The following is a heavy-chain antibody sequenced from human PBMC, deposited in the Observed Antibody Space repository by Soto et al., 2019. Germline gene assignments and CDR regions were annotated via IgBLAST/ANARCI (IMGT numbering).Heavy chain of an antibody. V-gene: IGHV3-23*01. D-gene: IGHD3-22*01. Sequence: HPGGSLRLSCAASGFTFSSYAMSWVRQAPGKGLEWVSAISGSGGSTYYADSVKGRFTISRDNSKNTLYLQMNSLRAEDTAVYYCAKEGVPITMIVVGPNWFDPWGQGTLVTVSS. CDR2: ISGSGGST. CDR3: AKEGVPITMIVVGPNWFDP. CDR1: GFTFSSYA. J-gene: IGHJ5*02.